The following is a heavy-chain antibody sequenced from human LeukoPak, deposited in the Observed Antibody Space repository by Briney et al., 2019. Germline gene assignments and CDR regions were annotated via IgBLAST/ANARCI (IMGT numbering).Heavy chain of an antibody. J-gene: IGHJ5*02. CDR1: GYSFPNYW. CDR2: LYPGDSDT. V-gene: IGHV5-51*01. CDR3: ARGPYAYTSSATLGSYNWFDP. D-gene: IGHD2-2*02. Sequence: GESLKISCKGSGYSFPNYWIGWVRQMPGKGLEWMGILYPGDSDTRYSPSFQDQVTISVDKSISTAYLQWSSLKASDTAMCYCARGPYAYTSSATLGSYNWFDPWGQGSLVTVSS.